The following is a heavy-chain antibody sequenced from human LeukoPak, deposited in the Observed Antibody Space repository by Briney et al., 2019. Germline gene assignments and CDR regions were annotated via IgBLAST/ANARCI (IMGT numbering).Heavy chain of an antibody. CDR1: GFSFSAYW. D-gene: IGHD2-15*01. Sequence: GGSLRLSCAASGFSFSAYWMTWVRQAPGTGLEWVANINPAGTETYYVDPVKGRFTISRDDAKNLLYLQMNSLRAEDTAVYYCARFGYVAAVDLWGQGTLVTVSS. V-gene: IGHV3-7*01. CDR2: INPAGTET. J-gene: IGHJ4*02. CDR3: ARFGYVAAVDL.